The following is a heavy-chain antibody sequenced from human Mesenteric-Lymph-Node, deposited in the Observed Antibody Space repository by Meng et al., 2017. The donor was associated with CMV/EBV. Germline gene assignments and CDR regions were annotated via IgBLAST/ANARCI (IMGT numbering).Heavy chain of an antibody. CDR2: IYESGYT. CDR1: GDSSRGGDSY. V-gene: IGHV4-30-4*01. CDR3: AREGTNSYYFDY. Sequence: VSGDSSRGGDSYCSWIRQPPVKCLELIGYIYESGYTSYNPSLESRVTISVDTSKNQFSLKVMSVTAADTAVYYCAREGTNSYYFDYWGQGTLVTVSS. J-gene: IGHJ4*02. D-gene: IGHD1-14*01.